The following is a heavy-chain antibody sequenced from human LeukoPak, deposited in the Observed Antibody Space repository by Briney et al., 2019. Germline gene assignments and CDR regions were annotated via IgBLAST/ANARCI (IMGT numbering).Heavy chain of an antibody. Sequence: ASVKVSCKASGGTFSSYAISWVRQAPGQGLEWMGRIIPILGIANYAQKFQGRVTITADRSTSTAYMELSSLRSEDTAVYYCARVRSRQLADYYYGMDVWGQGTTVTVSS. D-gene: IGHD6-6*01. J-gene: IGHJ6*02. CDR3: ARVRSRQLADYYYGMDV. CDR2: IIPILGIA. V-gene: IGHV1-69*04. CDR1: GGTFSSYA.